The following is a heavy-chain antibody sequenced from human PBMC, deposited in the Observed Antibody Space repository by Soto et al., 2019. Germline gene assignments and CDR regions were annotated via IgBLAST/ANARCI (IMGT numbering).Heavy chain of an antibody. CDR2: IYYSGST. Sequence: SETLSLTCTVSGGSISSGSYYWSWIRRHPGKGLEWIGYIYYSGSTYYNPSLKSRVTISVDTSKNQFSLKLNSVTAADTAVYYCARSGDYYYYGMDVWGQGTTVTVSS. V-gene: IGHV4-31*03. D-gene: IGHD1-26*01. CDR3: ARSGDYYYYGMDV. J-gene: IGHJ6*02. CDR1: GGSISSGSYY.